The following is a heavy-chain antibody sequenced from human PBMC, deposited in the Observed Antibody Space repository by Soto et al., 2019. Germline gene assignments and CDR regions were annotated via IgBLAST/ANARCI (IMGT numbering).Heavy chain of an antibody. CDR3: AVRYYYGSGSHSGPFDY. CDR1: GGSISSGGYS. D-gene: IGHD3-10*01. CDR2: IYHSGST. Sequence: PSETLSLTCAVSGGSISSGGYSWSWVRQPPGKGLEWIGYIYHSGSTYYNPSLKSRVTISVDRSKNQFSLKLSSVTAADTAVYYCAVRYYYGSGSHSGPFDYWGQGTLVTVSS. J-gene: IGHJ4*02. V-gene: IGHV4-30-2*01.